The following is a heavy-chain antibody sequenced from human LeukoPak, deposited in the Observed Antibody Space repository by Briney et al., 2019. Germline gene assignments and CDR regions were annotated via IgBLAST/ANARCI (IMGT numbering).Heavy chain of an antibody. Sequence: GGSLRLSCTASGFTFGDYAMSWIRQAPGKGLEWVGFIRSKAYGETADYAASVKGRFTISRDDSKAIAYLQMNSLKTEDTALYRCTRLGGGSPDLIIVPGANKLKWYDPWGQGTLVTVSS. CDR3: TRLGGGSPDLIIVPGANKLKWYDP. D-gene: IGHD2-2*01. V-gene: IGHV3-49*03. CDR1: GFTFGDYA. J-gene: IGHJ5*02. CDR2: IRSKAYGETA.